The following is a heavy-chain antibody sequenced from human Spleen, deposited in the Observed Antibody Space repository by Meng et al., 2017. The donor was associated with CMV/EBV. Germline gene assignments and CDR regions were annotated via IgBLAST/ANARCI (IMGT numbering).Heavy chain of an antibody. D-gene: IGHD6-13*01. Sequence: GESLKISCAASGLTFDDYGMSWVRQGPGKGLEWVSAISGSGGSTYYADSVKGRFTISRDNSKNTLYLQMNSLRAEDTAVYYCATTPGGYGYWGQGTLVTVSS. CDR2: ISGSGGST. CDR3: ATTPGGYGY. CDR1: GLTFDDYG. V-gene: IGHV3-23*01. J-gene: IGHJ4*02.